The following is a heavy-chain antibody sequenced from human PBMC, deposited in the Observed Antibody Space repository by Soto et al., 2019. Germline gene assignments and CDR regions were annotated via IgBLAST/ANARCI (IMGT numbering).Heavy chain of an antibody. J-gene: IGHJ6*02. CDR1: SYSISSYY. CDR3: ARARFAFYYDSSSPTAYGMDV. CDR2: ISYSGST. D-gene: IGHD3-22*01. Sequence: SETLSLTCTVSSYSISSYYWSWIRQPPGKGLEWIGYISYSGSTNYNPSLKSRVTISVDTSENQFSLRLSSVAAADTAVYYCARARFAFYYDSSSPTAYGMDVWGQGTTVTVSS. V-gene: IGHV4-59*01.